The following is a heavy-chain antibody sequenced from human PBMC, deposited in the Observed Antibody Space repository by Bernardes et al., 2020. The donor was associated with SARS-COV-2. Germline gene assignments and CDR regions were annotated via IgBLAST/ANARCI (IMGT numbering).Heavy chain of an antibody. Sequence: GSLRLSCAASGFAFSTYWMHWVRQGPGRGLEWVSRISSDEKTTDYADSVKGRFTISRDNAKNTLYLQMNSLRAEDTAVYYCARTSTSGWYFFYWGQGTPVTVSS. V-gene: IGHV3-74*01. CDR2: ISSDEKTT. D-gene: IGHD6-19*01. CDR3: ARTSTSGWYFFY. J-gene: IGHJ4*02. CDR1: GFAFSTYW.